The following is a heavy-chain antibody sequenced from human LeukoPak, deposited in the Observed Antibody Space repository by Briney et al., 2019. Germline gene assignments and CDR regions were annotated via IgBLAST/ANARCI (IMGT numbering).Heavy chain of an antibody. CDR2: IYHSGST. Sequence: NPSQTLSLTCAVSGGSISSGGYSWSWIRQPPGKGLEWIGYIYHSGSTYYNPSLKSRVTISVGTSKNQFSLKLSSVTAADTAVYYCARDYLPPKTYGDYQAFNQAAVAGYNWFDPWGQGTLVTVSS. V-gene: IGHV4-30-2*01. D-gene: IGHD4-17*01. J-gene: IGHJ5*02. CDR3: ARDYLPPKTYGDYQAFNQAAVAGYNWFDP. CDR1: GGSISSGGYS.